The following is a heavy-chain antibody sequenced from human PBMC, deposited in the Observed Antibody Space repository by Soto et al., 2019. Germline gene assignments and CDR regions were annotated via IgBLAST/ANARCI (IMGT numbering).Heavy chain of an antibody. CDR2: IYYSGST. V-gene: IGHV4-61*01. J-gene: IGHJ6*02. Sequence: VSLTATVCGGSFSSGSYYSSWIRQPPGKGLEWIGYIYYSGSTNYHPSRKSRVTISVDTSKNQFSLKLSSVTAADTAVYYWARENWNDVAGMAVWGQGTTVTVSS. D-gene: IGHD1-1*01. CDR1: GGSFSSGSYY. CDR3: ARENWNDVAGMAV.